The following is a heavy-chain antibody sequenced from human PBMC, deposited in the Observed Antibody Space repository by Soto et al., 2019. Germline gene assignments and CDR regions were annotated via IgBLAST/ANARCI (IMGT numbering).Heavy chain of an antibody. J-gene: IGHJ4*02. V-gene: IGHV3-15*07. CDR1: GFTFSNAW. CDR3: TTPSQWFGELPTC. D-gene: IGHD3-10*01. Sequence: GGSLRLSCAASGFTFSNAWMNWVRQAPGKGLEWVGRIKSKTDGGTTDYAAPVKGRFTISRDDSKNTLYLQMNSLKTEDTAVYYCTTPSQWFGELPTCWGQGTLVTVSS. CDR2: IKSKTDGGTT.